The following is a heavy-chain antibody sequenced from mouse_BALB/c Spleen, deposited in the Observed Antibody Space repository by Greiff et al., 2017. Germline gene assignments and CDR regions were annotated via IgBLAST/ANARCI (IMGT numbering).Heavy chain of an antibody. CDR3: ARYHYYGSSYDAMDY. CDR1: GYAFSSYW. J-gene: IGHJ4*01. Sequence: VQLQQSGAELVRPGSSVKISCQASGYAFSSYWMNWVKPRPGQGLEWIGQIYPGDGDTNYNGKFKGKATLTADKSSSTAYMQLSSLTSEDSAVYICARYHYYGSSYDAMDYWGQGTSVTVSS. D-gene: IGHD1-1*01. V-gene: IGHV1-80*01. CDR2: IYPGDGDT.